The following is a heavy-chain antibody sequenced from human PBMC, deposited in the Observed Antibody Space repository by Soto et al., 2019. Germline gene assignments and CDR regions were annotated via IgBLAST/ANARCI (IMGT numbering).Heavy chain of an antibody. D-gene: IGHD6-6*01. CDR1: GFTFSGYS. CDR3: ARDEAGSSDSLYYYYGMDV. V-gene: IGHV3-48*01. J-gene: IGHJ6*02. Sequence: LRLSCVVSGFTFSGYSMNWVRQAPGKGLEWVSYISSSGSTIFYADSVKGRFTISRDNAKNSLYLQMNSLRAEDTAVYYCARDEAGSSDSLYYYYGMDVWGQGTTVTVSS. CDR2: ISSSGSTI.